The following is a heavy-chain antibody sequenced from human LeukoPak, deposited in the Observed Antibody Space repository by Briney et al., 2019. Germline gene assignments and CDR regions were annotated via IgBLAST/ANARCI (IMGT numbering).Heavy chain of an antibody. CDR2: IYYSGST. J-gene: IGHJ4*02. Sequence: PSETLSLTCTVSGGSISSYYWSWTRQPPGKGLEWIGYIYYSGSTNYNPSLKSRVTISVDTSKNRFSLKLSSVTAADTAVYYCARASRFGEFDYWGQGTLVTVSS. V-gene: IGHV4-59*01. D-gene: IGHD3-10*01. CDR1: GGSISSYY. CDR3: ARASRFGEFDY.